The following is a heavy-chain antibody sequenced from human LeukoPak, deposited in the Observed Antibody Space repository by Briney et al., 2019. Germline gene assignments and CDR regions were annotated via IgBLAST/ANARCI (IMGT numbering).Heavy chain of an antibody. Sequence: QPGGSLRLPCAASGFTFRSYSMKWVRQAPGKGLEWVSYISSSSSTIYYADSVKGRFTISRDNAKNSLYLRMNSLRDEHTAVYYCARFRSGYYTDYGGQGSLVTVS. V-gene: IGHV3-48*02. CDR3: ARFRSGYYTDY. J-gene: IGHJ4*02. D-gene: IGHD3-22*01. CDR2: ISSSSSTI. CDR1: GFTFRSYS.